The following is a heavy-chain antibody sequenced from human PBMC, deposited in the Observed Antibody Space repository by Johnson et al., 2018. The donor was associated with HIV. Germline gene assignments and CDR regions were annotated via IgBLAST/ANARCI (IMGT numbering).Heavy chain of an antibody. J-gene: IGHJ3*02. V-gene: IGHV3-30*04. CDR1: GFTLSNYA. CDR3: ERELSGGYSLMWAVDI. CDR2: ISYDGSNK. Sequence: VQLVESGGGVVQTGRSLRLSCAVSGFTLSNYAMHWVRQAPGKGLEWVAFISYDGSNKYYADSVKGRFTISRDNSKNTLYLQMNSLRAEDPAVYYCERELSGGYSLMWAVDIWGQGTMVTVSS. D-gene: IGHD1-26*01.